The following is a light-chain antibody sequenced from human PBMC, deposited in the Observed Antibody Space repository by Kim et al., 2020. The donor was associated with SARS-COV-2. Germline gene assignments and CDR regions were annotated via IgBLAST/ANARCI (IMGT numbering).Light chain of an antibody. CDR1: KLGDKY. CDR3: QAWDSSTAGV. CDR2: QDG. V-gene: IGLV3-1*01. J-gene: IGLJ2*01. Sequence: SYELTQPPSVSVSPGQTASITCSGDKLGDKYACWYQQKPGQSPVLVIYQDGKRPSGIPERFSGSNSGNTATLTISGTQAMDEADYYCQAWDSSTAGVFGGGTQLTVL.